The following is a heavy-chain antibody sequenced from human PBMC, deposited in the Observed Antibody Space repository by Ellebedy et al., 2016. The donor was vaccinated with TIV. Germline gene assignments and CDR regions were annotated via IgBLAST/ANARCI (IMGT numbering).Heavy chain of an antibody. J-gene: IGHJ5*02. V-gene: IGHV4-39*01. CDR1: GGSISSGSNY. CDR2: IFYTGTT. CDR3: ARLLAVATT. D-gene: IGHD6-19*01. Sequence: SETLSLXCNVSGGSISSGSNYWGWIRQPPGKGLEWIGSIFYTGTTYFSPSLKSRVTMLLDMSKNQFSLNLTSVTAADTAVYYCARLLAVATTWGQGTLVTVSS.